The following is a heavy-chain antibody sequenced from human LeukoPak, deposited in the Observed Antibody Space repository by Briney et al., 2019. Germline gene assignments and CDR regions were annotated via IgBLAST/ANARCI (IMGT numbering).Heavy chain of an antibody. V-gene: IGHV4-34*01. CDR1: GGSFSGYY. CDR3: ARGLGYCSSTSCYLHYYYYYMDV. D-gene: IGHD2-2*01. J-gene: IGHJ6*03. CDR2: INHSGST. Sequence: SETLSLTCAVYGGSFSGYYSSWIRQPPGKGLEWIGEINHSGSTNYNPSLKSRVTISVDTSKNQFSLKLSSVTAADTAVYYCARGLGYCSSTSCYLHYYYYYMDVWGKGTTVTVSS.